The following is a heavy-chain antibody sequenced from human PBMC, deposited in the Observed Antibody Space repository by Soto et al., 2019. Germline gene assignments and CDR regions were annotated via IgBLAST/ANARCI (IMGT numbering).Heavy chain of an antibody. CDR2: FYNTGST. J-gene: IGHJ6*03. V-gene: IGHV4-59*08. Sequence: QVQLQESGPGLVKPSETLSLTCIVSGDSISSYYWSWIRQPPGKGLEWIGYFYNTGSTKYNPSLKSRVTISVDTSKNQLSLKLTSVTAADTAMYYCASSGSPLYSYYYMDVWGKGTTVTVSS. CDR1: GDSISSYY. D-gene: IGHD3-10*01. CDR3: ASSGSPLYSYYYMDV.